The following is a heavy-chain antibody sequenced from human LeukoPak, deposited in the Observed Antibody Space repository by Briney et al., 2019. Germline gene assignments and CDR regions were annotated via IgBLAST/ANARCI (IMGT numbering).Heavy chain of an antibody. V-gene: IGHV3-23*01. CDR3: ARDLHWGASDY. CDR1: GFTFSSYG. D-gene: IGHD1-26*01. CDR2: ISGSGGST. Sequence: GGTLRLSCAASGFTFSSYGMSWVRQAPGKGLEWVSAISGSGGSTYYADSVKGRFTISRDNARNTVELQMNSLRPEDTAVYYCARDLHWGASDYWGQGTLVTVSS. J-gene: IGHJ4*02.